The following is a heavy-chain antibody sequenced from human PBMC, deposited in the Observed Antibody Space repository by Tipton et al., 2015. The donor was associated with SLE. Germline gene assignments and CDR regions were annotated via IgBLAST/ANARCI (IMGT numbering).Heavy chain of an antibody. CDR1: GFTFSGSA. J-gene: IGHJ3*02. D-gene: IGHD1-14*01. V-gene: IGHV3-73*01. CDR3: TRPSNQGAYPSDI. CDR2: IRSKDNNYAK. Sequence: SLRLSCAASGFTFSGSAMHWVRQASGKGLGWVGRIRSKDNNYAKANAASVKGRFTISRDDSKNTAYLQMNSLKTEDTAVYYCTRPSNQGAYPSDIWGQGTMVTVSS.